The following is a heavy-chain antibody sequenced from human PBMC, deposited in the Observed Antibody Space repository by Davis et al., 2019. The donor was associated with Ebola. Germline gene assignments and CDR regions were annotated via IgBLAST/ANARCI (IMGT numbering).Heavy chain of an antibody. CDR3: ARVVYSGYDEFDY. CDR2: IYYSGST. D-gene: IGHD5-12*01. J-gene: IGHJ4*02. Sequence: MPSETLSLTCTVSGGSISSSSYYWGWIRQPPGKGLEWIGSIYYSGSTYYNPSLKSRVTIPVDTSKNQFSLKLSSVTAADTAVYYCARVVYSGYDEFDYWGQGTLVTVSS. CDR1: GGSISSSSYY. V-gene: IGHV4-39*01.